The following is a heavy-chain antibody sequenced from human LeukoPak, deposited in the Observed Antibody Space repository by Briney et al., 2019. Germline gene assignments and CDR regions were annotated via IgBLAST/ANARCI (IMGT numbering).Heavy chain of an antibody. J-gene: IGHJ4*02. CDR2: ISYSGSI. CDR1: GCSISSGSY. D-gene: IGHD3-22*01. Sequence: SETLSLTCAVSGCSISSGSYWSWVRQPPGKGLEWIGQISYSGSISYNPSLKSRVTMSLDKSRNQLSLRLTSVTAADTAVYYCARHGGYFLEYWGQGALVTVSS. CDR3: ARHGGYFLEY. V-gene: IGHV4-4*02.